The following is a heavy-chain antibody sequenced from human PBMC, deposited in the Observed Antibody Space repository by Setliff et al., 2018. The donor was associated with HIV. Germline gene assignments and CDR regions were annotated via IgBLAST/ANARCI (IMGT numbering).Heavy chain of an antibody. CDR1: GGSISSGSYY. Sequence: SETLSLTCTVSGGSISSGSYYWSWIRQPAGKGLECIGRIYTSGSTNYNPSLKSRVTISVDTSKNQFSLKLSSVTAADTAVYYCARALAGGSGWNYFDLWGPGTLVTVSS. J-gene: IGHJ4*02. V-gene: IGHV4-61*02. CDR2: IYTSGST. D-gene: IGHD6-19*01. CDR3: ARALAGGSGWNYFDL.